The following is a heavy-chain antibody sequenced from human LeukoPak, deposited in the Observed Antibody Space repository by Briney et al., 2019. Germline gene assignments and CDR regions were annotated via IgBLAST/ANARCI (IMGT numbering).Heavy chain of an antibody. Sequence: GGSLRLFCAASVFTFSSYAQRWVRQAPGKGLEYVSAIRGSGGSTHCADSVKGRFPNSRDNSKHTLYRQMNSVRAEDTAVYYWANTIYDYVWGSYRYALDYWGQGTLVTVSS. CDR3: ANTIYDYVWGSYRYALDY. CDR2: IRGSGGST. J-gene: IGHJ4*02. D-gene: IGHD3-16*02. CDR1: VFTFSSYA. V-gene: IGHV3-23*01.